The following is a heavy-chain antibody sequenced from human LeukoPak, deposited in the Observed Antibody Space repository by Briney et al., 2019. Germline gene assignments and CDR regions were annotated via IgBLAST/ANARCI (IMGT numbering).Heavy chain of an antibody. J-gene: IGHJ5*02. V-gene: IGHV4-59*01. D-gene: IGHD3-22*01. CDR3: ARETYYYDSSAGAWFDP. CDR1: GGSISSYY. CDR2: IYYSGST. Sequence: SQTLSLTCTVSGGSISSYYWSCIRHPPGKGLEWIGYIYYSGSTNYNPSLKSRVTISVDTSKNQFSLKLSSVTAADTAVYYCARETYYYDSSAGAWFDPWGQGTLVTVSS.